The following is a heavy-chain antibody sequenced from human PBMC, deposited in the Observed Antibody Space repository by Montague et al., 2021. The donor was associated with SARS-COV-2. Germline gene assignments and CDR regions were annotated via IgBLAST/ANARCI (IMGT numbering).Heavy chain of an antibody. J-gene: IGHJ6*02. Sequence: SETLSLTCTVSGDSISSNTYYWAWIRQPPGKGLEWIGSIYYSGTTYYNPSLKSRVTISLDASKNQFSLKLTSVTAADTALYYCATEDGAYYYYGMDVWGQGTTVTVSS. V-gene: IGHV4-39*07. CDR1: GDSISSNTYY. D-gene: IGHD3-10*01. CDR3: ATEDGAYYYYGMDV. CDR2: IYYSGTT.